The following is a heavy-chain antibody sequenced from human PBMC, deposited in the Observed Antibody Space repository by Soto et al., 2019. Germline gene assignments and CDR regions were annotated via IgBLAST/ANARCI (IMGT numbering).Heavy chain of an antibody. CDR2: ISAYNGNT. J-gene: IGHJ4*02. V-gene: IGHV1-18*01. CDR3: ASYKWNCGSNPYDY. D-gene: IGHD1-7*01. CDR1: GYTFTSYG. Sequence: ASVKVSCKASGYTFTSYGISWVRQAPGQGLEWMGWISAYNGNTNYAQKLQGRVTMTTDTSTSTAYMELRSLRSDDTAVYYCASYKWNCGSNPYDYWGQGTLVTVS.